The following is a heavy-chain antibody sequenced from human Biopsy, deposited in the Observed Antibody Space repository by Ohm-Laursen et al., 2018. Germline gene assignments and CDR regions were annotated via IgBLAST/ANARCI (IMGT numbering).Heavy chain of an antibody. J-gene: IGHJ1*01. Sequence: SVKVSCKVPGGTFSNYGVNWVRQAPGQGLEWLGGNIPILGTGNYAQKFQDRVTVASDTSTSTATMELRSLRSDDTAVYYCATKLTGYFHHWGQGTLVIVSS. CDR3: ATKLTGYFHH. CDR1: GGTFSNYG. CDR2: NIPILGTG. V-gene: IGHV1-69*06. D-gene: IGHD3-9*01.